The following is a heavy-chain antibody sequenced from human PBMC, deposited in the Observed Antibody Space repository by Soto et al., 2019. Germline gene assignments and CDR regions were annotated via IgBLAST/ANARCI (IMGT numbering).Heavy chain of an antibody. Sequence: WTWIRQSLGGGLEWLAEVHHTGTSYYNPSLKSRLAVSVDTSRNQFSLNLTSLTAADTATYYCARRKDSSRYFYGMDVWGQGTTVVVSS. V-gene: IGHV4-34*01. D-gene: IGHD6-13*01. CDR2: VHHTGTS. CDR3: ARRKDSSRYFYGMDV. J-gene: IGHJ6*02.